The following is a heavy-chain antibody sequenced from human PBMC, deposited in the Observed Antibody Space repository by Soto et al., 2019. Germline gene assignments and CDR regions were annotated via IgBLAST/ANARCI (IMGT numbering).Heavy chain of an antibody. V-gene: IGHV3-33*01. D-gene: IGHD3-22*01. CDR1: GFTFSSYG. J-gene: IGHJ4*02. Sequence: PGGSLRLSCAASGFTFSSYGMHWVRQAPGKRLEWVAVIWYDGSNKYYADSVKGRFTISRDNSKNTLYLQMNSLRAEDTAVYYCASVGYDSSGYYYFDYWCQGTLVTV. CDR2: IWYDGSNK. CDR3: ASVGYDSSGYYYFDY.